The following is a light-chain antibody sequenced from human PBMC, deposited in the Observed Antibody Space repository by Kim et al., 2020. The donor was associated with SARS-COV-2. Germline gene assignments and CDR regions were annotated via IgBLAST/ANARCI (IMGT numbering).Light chain of an antibody. CDR1: SSNIGSNT. Sequence: QSVLTQPPSASGTPGQRVTISCSGSSSNIGSNTVNWYQQLPGTAPKLLIYSNNQRPSGVPDRFSGSKSGTSASLAISGLRSEDEADYYCAAWDDSLNGVFGGGTQLTVL. V-gene: IGLV1-44*01. CDR2: SNN. CDR3: AAWDDSLNGV. J-gene: IGLJ3*02.